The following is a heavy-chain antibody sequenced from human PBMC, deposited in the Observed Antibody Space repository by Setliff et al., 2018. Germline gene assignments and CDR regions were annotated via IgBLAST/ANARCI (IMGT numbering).Heavy chain of an antibody. D-gene: IGHD3-16*02. CDR3: ARVNPTMITFGGVIVIWFDP. J-gene: IGHJ5*02. CDR1: GYTFTRYG. Sequence: VASVKVSCKASGYTFTRYGISWVRQAPGQGLEWMGWISAYNGNTNYAQKLQGRVTMTTDTSTSTAYMELRSLRSDGTAVYYCARVNPTMITFGGVIVIWFDPWGQGTLVTVSS. V-gene: IGHV1-18*01. CDR2: ISAYNGNT.